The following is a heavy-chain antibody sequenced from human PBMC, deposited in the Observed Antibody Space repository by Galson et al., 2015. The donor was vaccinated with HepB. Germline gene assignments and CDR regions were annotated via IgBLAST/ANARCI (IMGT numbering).Heavy chain of an antibody. D-gene: IGHD3-3*02. CDR2: IIPIFGTP. Sequence: SVKVSCKAPGGSFSHSAIAWVRQAPGQGLEWMGGIIPIFGTPNYAQKLRGRITITADESTRTGFMELSSLTSDDTALYFCAGEDSIPYASDIWGQGTMVTVSS. V-gene: IGHV1-69*13. CDR3: AGEDSIPYASDI. CDR1: GGSFSHSA. J-gene: IGHJ3*02.